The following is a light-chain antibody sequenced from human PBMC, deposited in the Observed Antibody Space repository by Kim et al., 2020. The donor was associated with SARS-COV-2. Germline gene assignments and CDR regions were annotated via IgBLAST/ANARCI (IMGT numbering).Light chain of an antibody. V-gene: IGLV3-21*04. CDR2: SDN. CDR3: QVWDSDSDLVV. Sequence: APGKTAKIPCGGNSLLAKTVHWYHLTPGQAPVLVIQSDNERPSGIPDRIAASASGNTDTLTVSRVEAGDEADYYCQVWDSDSDLVVFGGGTQLTV. CDR1: SLLAKT. J-gene: IGLJ3*02.